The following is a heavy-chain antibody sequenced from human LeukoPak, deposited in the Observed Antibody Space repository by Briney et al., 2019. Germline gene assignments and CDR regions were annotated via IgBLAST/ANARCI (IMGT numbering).Heavy chain of an antibody. V-gene: IGHV3-23*01. CDR3: AKDGSYYDSSGYYYEDGDY. CDR1: GFTFDDYA. D-gene: IGHD3-22*01. CDR2: ISGSGGST. J-gene: IGHJ4*02. Sequence: GGSLRLSCAASGFTFDDYAMHWVRQAPGKGLEWVSAISGSGGSTYYADSVKGRFTISRDNSKNTLYLQMNSLRAEDTAVYYCAKDGSYYDSSGYYYEDGDYWGQGTLVTVSS.